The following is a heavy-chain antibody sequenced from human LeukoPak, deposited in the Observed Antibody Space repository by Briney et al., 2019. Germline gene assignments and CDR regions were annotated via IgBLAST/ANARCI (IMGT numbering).Heavy chain of an antibody. CDR3: ARSPPSLTFHYYYMDV. CDR2: INHSGST. V-gene: IGHV4-34*01. D-gene: IGHD3-9*01. Sequence: PSETLSLTCAVYGGSFSGYYWSRIHQPPGKGLEWIGEINHSGSTNYNPSLKSRVTISVDTSKNQFSLKLSSVTAADTAVYYCARSPPSLTFHYYYMDVWGKGTTVTVSS. J-gene: IGHJ6*03. CDR1: GGSFSGYY.